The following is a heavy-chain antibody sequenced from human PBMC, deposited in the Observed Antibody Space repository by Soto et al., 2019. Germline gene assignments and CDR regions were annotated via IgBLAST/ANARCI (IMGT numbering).Heavy chain of an antibody. D-gene: IGHD4-4*01. J-gene: IGHJ3*02. V-gene: IGHV1-46*01. CDR3: ARDTDENAFDI. CDR2: INPSGGST. CDR1: GYTFTRYY. Sequence: ASVKVSCKSSGYTFTRYYMHWVRQAPGQGLEWMGIINPSGGSTTYAQKFQGRVTMTKDTSTDTAYMELSSLRSEDTAVYYCARDTDENAFDIWGQGTMVTVSS.